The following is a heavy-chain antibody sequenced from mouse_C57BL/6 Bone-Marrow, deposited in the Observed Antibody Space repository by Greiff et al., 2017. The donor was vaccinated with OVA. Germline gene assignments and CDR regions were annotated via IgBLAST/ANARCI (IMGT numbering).Heavy chain of an antibody. CDR1: GYAFTNYL. CDR2: INPGSGGT. Sequence: QVQLQQSGAELVRPGTSVKVSCKASGYAFTNYLIEWVKQRPGQGLEWIGVINPGSGGTNYNEKIKGKATLTADKSSSTAYMQLSSLTSEDSAVYFCARRSPSYAMDYWGQGTTVTVSS. D-gene: IGHD1-1*01. V-gene: IGHV1-54*01. CDR3: ARRSPSYAMDY. J-gene: IGHJ4*01.